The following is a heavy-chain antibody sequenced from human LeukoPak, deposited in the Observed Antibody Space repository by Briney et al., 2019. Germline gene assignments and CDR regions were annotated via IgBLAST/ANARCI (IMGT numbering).Heavy chain of an antibody. J-gene: IGHJ4*02. V-gene: IGHV4-39*07. CDR1: GGSISSSSYY. Sequence: SETLSLTCTVSGGSISSSSYYWGWIRQPPGKGLEWIGSIYYSGSTYYNPSLKSRVTISVDTSKNQFSLKLSSVTAADTAVYYCARGRFLEWLLPSLYYFDYWGQGTLVTVSS. D-gene: IGHD3-3*01. CDR2: IYYSGST. CDR3: ARGRFLEWLLPSLYYFDY.